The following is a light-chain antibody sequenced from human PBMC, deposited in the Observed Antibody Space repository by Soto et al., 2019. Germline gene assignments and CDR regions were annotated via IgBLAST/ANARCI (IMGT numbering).Light chain of an antibody. CDR3: QQYSSWVWT. CDR1: QSVSSN. J-gene: IGKJ1*01. V-gene: IGKV3D-15*01. Sequence: VLTQSPGTLSMSPGERATLSCRASQSVSSNLAWYQQKPGQAPRLLIYGASTRATGIPARFSGSGSGTEFTLTIGSLQSDDFAVYYCQQYSSWVWTFGQGTKVDIK. CDR2: GAS.